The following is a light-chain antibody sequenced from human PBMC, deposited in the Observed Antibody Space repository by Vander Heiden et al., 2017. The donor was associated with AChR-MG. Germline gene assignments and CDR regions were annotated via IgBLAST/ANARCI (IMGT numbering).Light chain of an antibody. CDR1: RSDVGVYNY. CDR3: SSYAGSNNLK. Sequence: QSALTQPPSASGFPGQSVTISCTGTRSDVGVYNYVSWYHQHPGKAPRLMIYEVSKRPSGVPDRFSGSKSGNTASLTVSGLQAEDEADYYCSSYAGSNNLKFGGGTRLTVL. V-gene: IGLV2-8*01. CDR2: EVS. J-gene: IGLJ2*01.